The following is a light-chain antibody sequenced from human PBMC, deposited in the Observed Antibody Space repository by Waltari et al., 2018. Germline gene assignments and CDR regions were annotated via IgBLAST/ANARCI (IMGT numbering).Light chain of an antibody. CDR3: GTWDSSLSAVV. V-gene: IGLV1-51*01. CDR2: DNN. CDR1: SSNIGNNY. Sequence: AAPGQKVTISCSGSSSNIGNNYVSWYQQLPGTAPKLLIYDNNKRPSVIPDRFSGSKSGTSATLGITGLQTGDEADYYCGTWDSSLSAVVFGGGTKLTVL. J-gene: IGLJ2*01.